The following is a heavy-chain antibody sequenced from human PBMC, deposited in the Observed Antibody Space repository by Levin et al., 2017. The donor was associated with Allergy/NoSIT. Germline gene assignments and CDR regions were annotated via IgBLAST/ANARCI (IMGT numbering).Heavy chain of an antibody. V-gene: IGHV4-4*07. CDR2: IYSSGST. Sequence: SETLSLTCTVSGGSISGYYWSWIRQPAGKGLEWIGRIYSSGSTSYSPSLKSRVTMSVDTSKNQFSLKLSSLTAADTAVFYCARGPPYDFWTGWNYYGADAWGQGTTVTVSS. D-gene: IGHD3-3*01. CDR1: GGSISGYY. J-gene: IGHJ6*02. CDR3: ARGPPYDFWTGWNYYGADA.